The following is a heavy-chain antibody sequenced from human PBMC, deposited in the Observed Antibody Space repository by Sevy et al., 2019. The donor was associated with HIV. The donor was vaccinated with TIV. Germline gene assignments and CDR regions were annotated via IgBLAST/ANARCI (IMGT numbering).Heavy chain of an antibody. CDR2: ISSSSSTI. CDR3: ARGWGYSYGYNWFDP. D-gene: IGHD5-18*01. Sequence: GGSLRLSCAASGFTFSSYSMNWVRQAPGKGLEGVSYISSSSSTIYYADSVKGRFTISRDNAKNSLYLQMNSLRDEDTAVYYCARGWGYSYGYNWFDPWGQGTLVTVSS. J-gene: IGHJ5*02. CDR1: GFTFSSYS. V-gene: IGHV3-48*02.